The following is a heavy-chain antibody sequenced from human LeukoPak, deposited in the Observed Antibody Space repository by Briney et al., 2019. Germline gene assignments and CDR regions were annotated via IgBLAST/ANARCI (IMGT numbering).Heavy chain of an antibody. V-gene: IGHV1-2*02. CDR1: GYTFTGYY. CDR3: ARDIEDFWSGPT. Sequence: ASVTVSCKASGYTFTGYYMHWVRQAPGQGLEWMGWINPNSGGTNYAQKFQGRVTMTRDTSISTAYMELSRLRSDDTAVYYCARDIEDFWSGPTWGQGTLVTVSS. D-gene: IGHD3-3*01. J-gene: IGHJ5*02. CDR2: INPNSGGT.